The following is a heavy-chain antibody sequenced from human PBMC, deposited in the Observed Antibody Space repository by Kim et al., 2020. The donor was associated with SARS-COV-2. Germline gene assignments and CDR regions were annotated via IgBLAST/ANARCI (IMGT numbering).Heavy chain of an antibody. CDR1: GGSISSSSYY. D-gene: IGHD3-16*01. V-gene: IGHV4-39*01. J-gene: IGHJ3*02. Sequence: SETLSLTCTVSGGSISSSSYYWGWIRQPPGKGLEWIGSIYYSGSTYYNPSLKSRVTISVDTSKNQFSLKLSSVTAADTAVYYCARAYDYVWGSQRGDAFDIWGQGTMVTVSS. CDR3: ARAYDYVWGSQRGDAFDI. CDR2: IYYSGST.